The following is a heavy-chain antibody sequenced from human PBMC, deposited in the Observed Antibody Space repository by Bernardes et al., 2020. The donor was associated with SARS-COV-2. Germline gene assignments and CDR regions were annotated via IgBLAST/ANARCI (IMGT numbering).Heavy chain of an antibody. CDR2: ISGSGGST. Sequence: GSLRLSCAASGFTFSSYAMSWVRQAPGKGLEWVSAISGSGGSTYYADSVKGRFTISRDNSKNTLYLQMNSLRAEDTAVYYCAKGDTAMDHFDYWGQGTLVTVSS. CDR1: GFTFSSYA. J-gene: IGHJ4*02. D-gene: IGHD5-18*01. V-gene: IGHV3-23*01. CDR3: AKGDTAMDHFDY.